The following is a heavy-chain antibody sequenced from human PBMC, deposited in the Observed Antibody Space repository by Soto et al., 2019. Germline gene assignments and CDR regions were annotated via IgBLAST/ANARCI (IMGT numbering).Heavy chain of an antibody. J-gene: IGHJ6*02. Sequence: PGGSLRLSCAASGFTFSSYGMHWVRQAPCKWLEWVAVISYDGSNKYYADSVKCRFTISRDNSKNTLYLQMNSLRAEDTAVYYCAKERYDSSGYYLSSSGMDVWGQGTTVTVSS. CDR2: ISYDGSNK. V-gene: IGHV3-30*18. D-gene: IGHD3-22*01. CDR3: AKERYDSSGYYLSSSGMDV. CDR1: GFTFSSYG.